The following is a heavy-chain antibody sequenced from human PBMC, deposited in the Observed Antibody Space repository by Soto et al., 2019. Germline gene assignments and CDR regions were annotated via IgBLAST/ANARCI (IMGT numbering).Heavy chain of an antibody. J-gene: IGHJ3*02. V-gene: IGHV3-23*01. CDR3: AREAAGFDI. CDR1: GFTFSSYA. D-gene: IGHD6-13*01. Sequence: HPGGSLKLSCAASGFTFSSYAMSRVRQAPGKGLEWVSAISGSGGSTYYADSVKGRFTISRDSSKNTLYLQMNDLRADDTAVYYCAREAAGFDIWGQGTMVTVS. CDR2: ISGSGGST.